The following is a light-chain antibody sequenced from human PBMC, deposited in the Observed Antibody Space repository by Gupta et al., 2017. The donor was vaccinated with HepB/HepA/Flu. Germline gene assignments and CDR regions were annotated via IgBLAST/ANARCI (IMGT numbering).Light chain of an antibody. Sequence: QSALTQPASVSGSPGQSITISCTGTNSDVGGYKYVSWYQQHPGKAPQLIIYDVNNGPAGVSNRFSGSKSGNTASLTISGLQAEDEADYYCSSYTTSSTVVFGGGTKLTVL. V-gene: IGLV2-14*03. CDR2: DVN. CDR3: SSYTTSSTVV. CDR1: NSDVGGYKY. J-gene: IGLJ3*02.